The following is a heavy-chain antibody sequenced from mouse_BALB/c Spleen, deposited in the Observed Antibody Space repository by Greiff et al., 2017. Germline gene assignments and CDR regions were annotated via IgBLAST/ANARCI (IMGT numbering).Heavy chain of an antibody. CDR3: ARRGGGTDFDY. V-gene: IGHV3-2*02. Sequence: EVQLQQSGPGLVKPSQSLSLTCTVTGYSITSDYAWNWIRQFPGNKLEWMGYISYSGSTSYNPSLKSRISITRDTSKNQFFLQLNSVTTEDTATYCCARRGGGTDFDYWGQGTTLTVSS. D-gene: IGHD4-1*01. J-gene: IGHJ2*01. CDR2: ISYSGST. CDR1: GYSITSDYA.